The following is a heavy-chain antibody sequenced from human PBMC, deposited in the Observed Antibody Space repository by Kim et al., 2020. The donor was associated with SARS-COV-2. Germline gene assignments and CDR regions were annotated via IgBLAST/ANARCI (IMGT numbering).Heavy chain of an antibody. J-gene: IGHJ4*02. V-gene: IGHV3-33*01. CDR3: ARDRCSSTSCLDY. CDR1: GFTFSSYG. D-gene: IGHD2-2*01. CDR2: IWYDGSNK. Sequence: GGSLRLSCAASGFTFSSYGMHWVRQAPGKGLEWVAVIWYDGSNKYYADSVKGRFTISRDNSKNTPYLQMNSLRAEDTAVYYCARDRCSSTSCLDYWGQGTLVTVSS.